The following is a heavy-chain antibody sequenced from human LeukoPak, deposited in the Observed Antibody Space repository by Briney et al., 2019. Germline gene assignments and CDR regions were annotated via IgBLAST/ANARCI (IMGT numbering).Heavy chain of an antibody. CDR3: ARHLYSSGWYPYFDY. D-gene: IGHD6-19*01. CDR1: GGSISSYY. J-gene: IGHJ4*02. CDR2: IYHSGST. Sequence: SETLSLTCTVSGGSISSYYWSWVRQPPGKGLEWIGDIYHSGSTNYNPSLKSRVTISVDRSKNHFSLKLSSVTAADTAVYYCARHLYSSGWYPYFDYWGQGTLVTVSS. V-gene: IGHV4-59*08.